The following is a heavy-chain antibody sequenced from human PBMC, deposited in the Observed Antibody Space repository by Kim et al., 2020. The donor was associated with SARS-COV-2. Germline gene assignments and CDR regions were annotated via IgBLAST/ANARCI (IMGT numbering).Heavy chain of an antibody. D-gene: IGHD3-16*02. Sequence: GGSLRLSCAASGFTFSSYEMNWVRQAPGKGLEWVSYISSSGSTIYYADSVKGRFTISRDNAKNSLYLQMNSLRAEDTAVYYCVRDDYVWGSYRYGSYNWFDPWGQGTLVTVSS. V-gene: IGHV3-48*03. CDR1: GFTFSSYE. J-gene: IGHJ5*02. CDR3: VRDDYVWGSYRYGSYNWFDP. CDR2: ISSSGSTI.